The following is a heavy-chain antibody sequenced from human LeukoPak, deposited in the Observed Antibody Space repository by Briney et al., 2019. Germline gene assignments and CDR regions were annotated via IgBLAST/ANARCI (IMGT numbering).Heavy chain of an antibody. D-gene: IGHD3-10*01. J-gene: IGHJ5*02. CDR3: AKGEVGYYGSGSYYWFDP. CDR1: GFTFDDYA. Sequence: GGSLRLSCAASGFTFDDYAMHWVRQAPGKGLEWVSGISWNSGSIGYADSVKGRFTISRDNAKNSLYLQMNSLRAEDTALYYCAKGEVGYYGSGSYYWFDPWGQGTLVTVSS. V-gene: IGHV3-9*01. CDR2: ISWNSGSI.